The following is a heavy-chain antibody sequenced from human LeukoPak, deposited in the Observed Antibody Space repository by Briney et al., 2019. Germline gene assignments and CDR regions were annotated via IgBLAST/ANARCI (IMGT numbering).Heavy chain of an antibody. D-gene: IGHD5-12*01. CDR2: MNPNSGNT. V-gene: IGHV1-8*01. CDR3: ARGRTRYSGYDYAY. Sequence: ASVKVSCKASGYTFTSYDINWVRQATGQGLEWMGWMNPNSGNTGYAQKFQGRVTMTRNTSISTAYMEPSSLRSEDTAVYYCARGRTRYSGYDYAYWGQGTLVTVSS. J-gene: IGHJ4*02. CDR1: GYTFTSYD.